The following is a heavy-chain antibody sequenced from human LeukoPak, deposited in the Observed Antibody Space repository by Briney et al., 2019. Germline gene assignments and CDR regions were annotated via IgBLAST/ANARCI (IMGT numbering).Heavy chain of an antibody. CDR1: GFTFSSYA. CDR2: TSGSGIST. Sequence: GGSLRLSCAASGFTFSSYAMSWVRQAPGKGLEWVSATSGSGISTYYADSVRGRFTISRDNSKSTLYLQMNSLRAEDTAVYYCAKDPHYDFWSGNYFDYWGQGTPVTVSS. D-gene: IGHD3-3*01. J-gene: IGHJ4*02. V-gene: IGHV3-23*01. CDR3: AKDPHYDFWSGNYFDY.